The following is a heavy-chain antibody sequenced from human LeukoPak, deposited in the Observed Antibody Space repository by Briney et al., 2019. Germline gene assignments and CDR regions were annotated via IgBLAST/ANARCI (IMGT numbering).Heavy chain of an antibody. Sequence: SETLSLTCTVSGGSISSSSYYWGWIRQPPGKGLEWIGSIYYSGSTYYNPSLKSRVTISVDTSKNQFSLKLSSVTAADTAVYYCARHFSRGTTIFGVAQDNWFDPWGQGTLVTVSS. D-gene: IGHD3-3*01. J-gene: IGHJ5*02. V-gene: IGHV4-39*01. CDR3: ARHFSRGTTIFGVAQDNWFDP. CDR1: GGSISSSSYY. CDR2: IYYSGST.